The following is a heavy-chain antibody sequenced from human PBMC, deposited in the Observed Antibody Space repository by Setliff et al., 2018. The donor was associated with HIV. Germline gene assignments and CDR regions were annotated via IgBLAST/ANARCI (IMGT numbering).Heavy chain of an antibody. D-gene: IGHD6-19*01. CDR2: IYHSGST. CDR3: ARLRPSVADRSYFDH. V-gene: IGHV4-39*01. Sequence: PSETLSLTCSVSGGSVSSVNYYWSWIRQPPGKGLEWIGSIYHSGSTYDSPSLKSRVTISVDTSKNQFSLKVNSVTAADTAVYYCARLRPSVADRSYFDHWGQGTLVTVSS. CDR1: GGSVSSVNYY. J-gene: IGHJ4*02.